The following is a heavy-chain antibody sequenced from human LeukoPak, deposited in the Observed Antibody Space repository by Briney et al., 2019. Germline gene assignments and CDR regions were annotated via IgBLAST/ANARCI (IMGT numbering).Heavy chain of an antibody. Sequence: GGSLRLSCAASGFTFSSYGMHWVRQAPGKGLEWVAFIRYDGSNKYYADSVKGRFTISRDNSKNTLYLQMNSLRAEDTAVYYCAKEGGDYDYYYYYMDVWGKGTTVTISS. CDR2: IRYDGSNK. CDR3: AKEGGDYDYYYYYMDV. D-gene: IGHD4-17*01. CDR1: GFTFSSYG. J-gene: IGHJ6*03. V-gene: IGHV3-30*02.